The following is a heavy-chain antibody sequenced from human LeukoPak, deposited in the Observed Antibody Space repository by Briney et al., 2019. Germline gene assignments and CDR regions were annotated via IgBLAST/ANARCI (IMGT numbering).Heavy chain of an antibody. CDR1: GYTFTSYG. CDR3: ARGPPYYYDSSGYPPED. Sequence: PWASVKVSCKASGYTFTSYGISWVRQAPGQGLEWMGWISAYNGNTNYAQKLQGRVTMTTDTSTSTAYMELRSLRSDDTAVYYCARGPPYYYDSSGYPPEDWGQGTLVTVSS. J-gene: IGHJ4*02. CDR2: ISAYNGNT. V-gene: IGHV1-18*01. D-gene: IGHD3-22*01.